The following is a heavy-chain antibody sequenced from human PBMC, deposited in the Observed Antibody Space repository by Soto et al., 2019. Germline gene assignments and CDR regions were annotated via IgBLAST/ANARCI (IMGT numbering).Heavy chain of an antibody. CDR1: GFTFSSYA. CDR3: AKPPYYDILTGYYSSPDAFDI. J-gene: IGHJ3*02. CDR2: ISGSGGST. V-gene: IGHV3-23*01. D-gene: IGHD3-9*01. Sequence: GGSLRLSCAASGFTFSSYAMSWVRQAPGKGLEWVSAISGSGGSTYYADSVKGRFTISRDNSKNTLYLQMNSLRAEDTAVYYCAKPPYYDILTGYYSSPDAFDIWGQGTMVTVSS.